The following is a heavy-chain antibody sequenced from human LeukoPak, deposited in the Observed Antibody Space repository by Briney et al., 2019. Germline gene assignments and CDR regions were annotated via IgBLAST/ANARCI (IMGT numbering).Heavy chain of an antibody. CDR3: ARTIVGVTPTAY. CDR2: ISSSSYSYI. V-gene: IGHV3-21*01. D-gene: IGHD1-26*01. Sequence: GGSLRFSCAASGFTFSSYDLHWVRQAPGKGLEWVSSISSSSYSYIYYADSVKGRFTISRDNAKSSLYLQMNSLRAEDTAVYYCARTIVGVTPTAYWGQGTLVTVSS. J-gene: IGHJ4*02. CDR1: GFTFSSYD.